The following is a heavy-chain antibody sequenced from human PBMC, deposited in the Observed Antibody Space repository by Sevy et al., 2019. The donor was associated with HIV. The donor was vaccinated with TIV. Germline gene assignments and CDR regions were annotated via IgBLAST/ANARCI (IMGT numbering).Heavy chain of an antibody. CDR3: ARLHNYYGSGSYGLDY. D-gene: IGHD3-10*01. Sequence: GGSLRLSCAASGFTFSSYSMNWVRQAPGKGLEWVSYISSSSSTIYYADSVKGQFTISRDNAKNSLYLQMNSLRDEDTAVYYCARLHNYYGSGSYGLDYWGQGTLVTVSS. CDR2: ISSSSSTI. V-gene: IGHV3-48*02. CDR1: GFTFSSYS. J-gene: IGHJ4*02.